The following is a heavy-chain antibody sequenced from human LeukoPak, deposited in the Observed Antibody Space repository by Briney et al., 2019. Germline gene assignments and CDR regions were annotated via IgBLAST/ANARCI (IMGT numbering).Heavy chain of an antibody. V-gene: IGHV3-7*01. CDR3: ARDRIAARPYYFDY. Sequence: GGSLRLSCAAAAFTFSSYWMSWVRQAPGKGLEWVANIKQDGSEKYYVDSVKGRFTISRDNAKNSLYLQMNSLRAEDTAVYYCARDRIAARPYYFDYWGQGTLVTVSS. CDR2: IKQDGSEK. CDR1: AFTFSSYW. J-gene: IGHJ4*02. D-gene: IGHD6-6*01.